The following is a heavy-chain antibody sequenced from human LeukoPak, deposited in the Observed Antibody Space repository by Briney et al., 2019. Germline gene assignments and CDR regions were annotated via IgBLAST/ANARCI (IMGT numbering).Heavy chain of an antibody. J-gene: IGHJ4*02. D-gene: IGHD3-9*01. Sequence: GGSLRLSCAASGFTFSTYNMNWVRQAPGKGLEWVASITCDGGYTYYADSVKGRFTTSRDNAKNSLSLRLDSLRAEDTAVYYCARGHYDVLTSSYKWTPDYWGQGTLVTVSS. CDR3: ARGHYDVLTSSYKWTPDY. V-gene: IGHV3-21*06. CDR1: GFTFSTYN. CDR2: ITCDGGYT.